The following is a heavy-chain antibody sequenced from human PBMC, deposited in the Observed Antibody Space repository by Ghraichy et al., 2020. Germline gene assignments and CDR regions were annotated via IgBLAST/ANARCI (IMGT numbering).Heavy chain of an antibody. J-gene: IGHJ4*02. Sequence: GGSLRLSCAASGFTFSSHWMSWVRQAPGQGLEWVANINQDGSMRYYVDSVKGRFTISRDNAKNSLSLQMNSLRSEDTAVYYCATSEAAAGNDWGQGTLVTVSS. CDR3: ATSEAAAGND. CDR1: GFTFSSHW. D-gene: IGHD6-13*01. V-gene: IGHV3-7*01. CDR2: INQDGSMR.